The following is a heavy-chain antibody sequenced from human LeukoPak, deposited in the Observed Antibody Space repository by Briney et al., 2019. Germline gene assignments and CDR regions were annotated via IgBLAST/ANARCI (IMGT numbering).Heavy chain of an antibody. V-gene: IGHV4-59*08. D-gene: IGHD1-1*01. CDR3: ARRTTGTGRFDY. CDR1: GGSISSYY. J-gene: IGHJ4*02. Sequence: SETLSLTCTVSGGSISSYYWSWIRQPPGKGLEWIAYIYYRGSTNYNPSLKSRVTISVDTSKNQFSLKLSSVTAADTAVYYCARRTTGTGRFDYWGQGTLVTVSS. CDR2: IYYRGST.